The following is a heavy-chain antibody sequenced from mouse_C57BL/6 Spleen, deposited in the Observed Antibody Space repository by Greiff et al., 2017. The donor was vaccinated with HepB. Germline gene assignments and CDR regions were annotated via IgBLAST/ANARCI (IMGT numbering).Heavy chain of an antibody. CDR3: ARIDTTVVAPSIAMDY. J-gene: IGHJ4*01. Sequence: QVQLKESGPGLVAPSQSLSITCTVSGFSLTSYAISWVRQPPGKGLEWLGVIWSGGGTNYNSALKSRLSSSKDNSKSQVFVKMNSLQTDDTARYYCARIDTTVVAPSIAMDYWGQGTSVTVSS. CDR1: GFSLTSYA. D-gene: IGHD1-1*01. CDR2: IWSGGGT. V-gene: IGHV2-9-1*01.